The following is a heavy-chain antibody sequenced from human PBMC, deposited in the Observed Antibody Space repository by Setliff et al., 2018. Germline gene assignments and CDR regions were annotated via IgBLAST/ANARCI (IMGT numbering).Heavy chain of an antibody. CDR3: ARDRKEIVVKPPAASLDY. J-gene: IGHJ4*02. CDR1: GYAFGSSG. V-gene: IGHV1-18*01. CDR2: ISAYNGYI. Sequence: ASVKVSCKASGYAFGSSGISWVRQAPGQGLEWMGWISAYNGYIVYAQKFQGGVTMTTDTSTTTAYMEVRSLRSDDTAVYYCARDRKEIVVKPPAASLDYWGQGTQVTVS. D-gene: IGHD2-2*01.